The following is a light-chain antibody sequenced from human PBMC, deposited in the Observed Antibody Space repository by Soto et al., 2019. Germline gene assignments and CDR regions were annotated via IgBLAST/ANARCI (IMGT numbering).Light chain of an antibody. CDR2: GAS. V-gene: IGKV3-20*01. CDR1: QSVSSSY. Sequence: EVGLTRWPGTLSLSPGERATLSCRASQSVSSSYLAWYQQKPGQAPRLLIYGASSRATGIPDRFSGSGSGTDFTLTISRLEPEDFAVYYCQQYGSSPRTFGQGTKVDIK. J-gene: IGKJ1*01. CDR3: QQYGSSPRT.